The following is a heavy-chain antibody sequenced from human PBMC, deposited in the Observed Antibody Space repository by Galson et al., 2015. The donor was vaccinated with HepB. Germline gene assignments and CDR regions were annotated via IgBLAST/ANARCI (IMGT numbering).Heavy chain of an antibody. CDR1: GFTFSSYS. J-gene: IGHJ3*02. Sequence: SLRLSCAASGFTFSSYSMNWVRQAPGKGLEWVSYISSSSSTIYYSDSVKGRFTISRDNAKNSLYLQMNSLRDEDTAVYYCARDLGPYDSSGYYIWGQGSMVTVSS. CDR2: ISSSSSTI. CDR3: ARDLGPYDSSGYYI. V-gene: IGHV3-48*02. D-gene: IGHD3-22*01.